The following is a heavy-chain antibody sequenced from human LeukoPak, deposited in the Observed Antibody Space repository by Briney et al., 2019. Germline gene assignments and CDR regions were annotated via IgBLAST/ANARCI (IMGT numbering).Heavy chain of an antibody. CDR3: ARYYYDSSGLYNHDY. CDR2: ISSSSSYI. CDR1: GFTFSSYS. D-gene: IGHD3-22*01. Sequence: GGSLRLSCAASGFTFSSYSMNWVRQAPGKGLEWVSSISSSSSYIYYADSVKGRFTISRDNAKNSLYLQMNSLRAEDTAVYYCARYYYDSSGLYNHDYWGQGTLVTVSS. J-gene: IGHJ4*02. V-gene: IGHV3-21*01.